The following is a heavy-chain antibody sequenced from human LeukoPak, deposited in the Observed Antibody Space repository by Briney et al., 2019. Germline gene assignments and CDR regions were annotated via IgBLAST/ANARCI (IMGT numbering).Heavy chain of an antibody. CDR1: GFTFSSYA. CDR3: AKGSDYYGTLYYFDY. CDR2: ISGSGGST. J-gene: IGHJ4*02. D-gene: IGHD3-10*01. V-gene: IGHV3-23*01. Sequence: GGSLRLSCAASGFTFSSYAMSWVRQAPGKGLEWVSAISGSGGSTYYADSVKGRFTISRDNSKNTLYLQMNSLRAEDMAVYYCAKGSDYYGTLYYFDYWGQGTLVTVSS.